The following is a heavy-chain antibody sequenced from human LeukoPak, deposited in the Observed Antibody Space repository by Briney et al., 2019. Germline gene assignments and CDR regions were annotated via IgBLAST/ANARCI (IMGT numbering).Heavy chain of an antibody. CDR3: ATQTQKSAY. J-gene: IGHJ4*02. CDR2: INPNSGGT. CDR1: GYTFTGYY. V-gene: IGHV1-2*02. Sequence: EASVKVSCKASGYTFTGYYMHWVRQAPGQGLEWMGWINPNSGGTNYAQKFQGRVTMARDTSISTAYMELSSLRSEDTAVYYCATQTQKSAYWGQGTLVTVSS.